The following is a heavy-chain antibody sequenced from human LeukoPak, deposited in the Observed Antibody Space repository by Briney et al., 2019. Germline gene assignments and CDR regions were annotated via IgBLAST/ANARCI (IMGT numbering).Heavy chain of an antibody. V-gene: IGHV3-30*18. J-gene: IGHJ4*02. CDR3: AKVGVGTTGTTGDDY. CDR2: ISYDGSNK. Sequence: PGRSLRLSCAASGFTFSSYGMHWVRQAPGKGLEWVAVISYDGSNKYYADSVKGRFTISRDNSKNTLYLQMNSLGAEDTAVYYCAKVGVGTTGTTGDDYWGQGTLVTVSS. D-gene: IGHD1-1*01. CDR1: GFTFSSYG.